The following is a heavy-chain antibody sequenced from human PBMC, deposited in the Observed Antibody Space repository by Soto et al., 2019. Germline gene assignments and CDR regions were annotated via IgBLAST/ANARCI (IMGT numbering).Heavy chain of an antibody. V-gene: IGHV4-39*02. CDR3: AREIAVGGRAFDY. D-gene: IGHD6-19*01. CDR2: IYYSGST. J-gene: IGHJ4*02. CDR1: GGSISSSSYY. Sequence: SETLSLTCTVSGGSISSSSYYWGWIRQPPGKGLEWIGSIYYSGSTYYNPSLKSRVTISVDTSKNQFSLKLSSVTAADTAVYYCAREIAVGGRAFDYWGQGTLVTVSS.